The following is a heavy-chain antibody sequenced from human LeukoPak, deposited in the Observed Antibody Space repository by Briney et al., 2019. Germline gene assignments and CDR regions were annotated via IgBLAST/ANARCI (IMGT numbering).Heavy chain of an antibody. J-gene: IGHJ4*02. Sequence: ASVKVSCKASGYTFTGYYMHWVRQAPGQGLEWMGWINPNSGGTNYAQKFQGRVTMTRDTSTSTAYMELSRLRSDDTAVYYCASDLGYCSSTSCYTPAGYWGQGTLVTVSS. CDR2: INPNSGGT. CDR1: GYTFTGYY. V-gene: IGHV1-2*02. D-gene: IGHD2-2*02. CDR3: ASDLGYCSSTSCYTPAGY.